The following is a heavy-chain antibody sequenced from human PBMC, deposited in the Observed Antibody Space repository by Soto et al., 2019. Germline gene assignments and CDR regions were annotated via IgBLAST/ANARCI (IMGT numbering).Heavy chain of an antibody. J-gene: IGHJ4*02. CDR3: ARSIVVVTALDY. Sequence: QVQLVQSGAEEKKPGASVKVCCKASGYTFTSYAMHWVRQAPGQRREWMGWINAGTGNTKYSQKFQGRVTIIRDTSASTAYMELSSLRSEDTAVYYCARSIVVVTALDYWGQGTLVTVSS. CDR1: GYTFTSYA. CDR2: INAGTGNT. D-gene: IGHD2-21*02. V-gene: IGHV1-3*05.